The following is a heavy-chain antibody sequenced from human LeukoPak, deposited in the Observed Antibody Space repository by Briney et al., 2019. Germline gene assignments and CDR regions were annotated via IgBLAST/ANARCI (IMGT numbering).Heavy chain of an antibody. CDR3: ARLGYCSSASCGPLDY. Sequence: SETLSLTCTVSGGSISSSGYYWGWIRQPPGKGLEWIGNIYYSGSTYYNPSLKSRVTISVDTSKNHFSLKLNSVTAADTALYYCARLGYCSSASCGPLDYWGQGTLVTVSS. CDR1: GGSISSSGYY. J-gene: IGHJ4*02. CDR2: IYYSGST. D-gene: IGHD2-2*01. V-gene: IGHV4-39*02.